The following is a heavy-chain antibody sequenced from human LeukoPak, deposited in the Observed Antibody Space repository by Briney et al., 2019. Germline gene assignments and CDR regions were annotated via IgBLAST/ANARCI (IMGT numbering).Heavy chain of an antibody. CDR3: AKGCASTSCSNFDY. Sequence: PGGSLRLSCAASGFTFSSYAMSWVRQAPGKGLEWVSATSGSGGTTYYADSVKGRFTISRDNSKNTLYLEMNSLRAEDTAVYYCAKGCASTSCSNFDYWGQGTLVTVSS. V-gene: IGHV3-23*01. CDR1: GFTFSSYA. J-gene: IGHJ4*02. D-gene: IGHD2-2*01. CDR2: TSGSGGTT.